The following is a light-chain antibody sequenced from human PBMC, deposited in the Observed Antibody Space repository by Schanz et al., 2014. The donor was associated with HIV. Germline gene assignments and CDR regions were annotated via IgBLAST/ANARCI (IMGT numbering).Light chain of an antibody. CDR1: SSNIESNA. CDR2: SSN. V-gene: IGLV1-44*01. CDR3: TAWDDSLSGYV. Sequence: QSVLTQPPSASGTPGQRVTISCSGSSSNIESNAVDWYQHLPATAPKLLIYSSNQRPSGVPDRFSGSKAGTSASLAISGLQSEDEADYYCTAWDDSLSGYVFGTGTKLTVL. J-gene: IGLJ1*01.